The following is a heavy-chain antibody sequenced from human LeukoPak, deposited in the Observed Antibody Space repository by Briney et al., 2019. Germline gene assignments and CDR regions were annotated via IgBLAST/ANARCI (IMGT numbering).Heavy chain of an antibody. D-gene: IGHD4-23*01. CDR2: ISYDGSNK. V-gene: IGHV3-30*03. CDR1: GFTFSSYS. CDR3: ARAVIADYGGNFFDY. J-gene: IGHJ4*02. Sequence: GGSLRLSCAASGFTFSSYSMNWVRQAPGKGLEWVAVISYDGSNKYYADSVKGRFTISRDNSKNTLYLQMNSLRAEDTAVYYCARAVIADYGGNFFDYWGQGTLVTVSS.